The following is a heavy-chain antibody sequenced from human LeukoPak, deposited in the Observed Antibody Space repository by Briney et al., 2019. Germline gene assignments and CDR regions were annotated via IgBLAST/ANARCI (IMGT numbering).Heavy chain of an antibody. CDR2: IYYSGST. V-gene: IGHV4-39*07. CDR3: ARGDGYSYGYNWFDP. J-gene: IGHJ5*02. D-gene: IGHD5-18*01. Sequence: SETLSLTCTVSGGSISSSSYYWGWIRQPPGKGLEWIGSIYYSGSTYYNPSLKSRVTISVDTSKNQFSLKLSSVTAADTAVYYCARGDGYSYGYNWFDPWGQGTLVTVSS. CDR1: GGSISSSSYY.